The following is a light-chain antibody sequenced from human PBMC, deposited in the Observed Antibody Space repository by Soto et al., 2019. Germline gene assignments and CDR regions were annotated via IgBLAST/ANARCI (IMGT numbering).Light chain of an antibody. CDR1: QSISSW. V-gene: IGKV1-5*03. J-gene: IGKJ1*01. CDR3: QQYNSYSPWT. Sequence: DIQMTQSPSTLSAPVGDRVTITCRASQSISSWLAWYQQKPGKAPKLLIYKASSLESGVPSRFSGSGSGTEFTLTISSLQPDDFATDYCQQYNSYSPWTCGQGTKVEIK. CDR2: KAS.